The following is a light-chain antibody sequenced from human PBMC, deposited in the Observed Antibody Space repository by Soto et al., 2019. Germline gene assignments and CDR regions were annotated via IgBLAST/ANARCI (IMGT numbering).Light chain of an antibody. CDR2: EAS. Sequence: QSALAQPPSVSGSPGQSVTISCTGTSTDFVSYNRVSWYQQPPGTAPKLIIYEASNRPSGVPDRFSGSKSGNTASLTISGLQDAEEADYSCSLYKSENTYVFGTGTKVTV. J-gene: IGLJ1*01. CDR3: SLYKSENTYV. CDR1: STDFVSYNR. V-gene: IGLV2-18*01.